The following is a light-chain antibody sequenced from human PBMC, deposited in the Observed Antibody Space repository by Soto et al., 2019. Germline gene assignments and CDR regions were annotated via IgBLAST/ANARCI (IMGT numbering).Light chain of an antibody. V-gene: IGKV1-5*01. J-gene: IGKJ1*01. CDR1: KSITRW. CDR3: QHYKSHPVP. Sequence: DSQITQFPSTLYASVENRVTITSRDSKSITRWLAWYQQKPGKAPKHLSYDASSLQSGVPERFSGSGSGTEFTLTISSLQPDDFASYCCQHYKSHPVPFGQGTKV. CDR2: DAS.